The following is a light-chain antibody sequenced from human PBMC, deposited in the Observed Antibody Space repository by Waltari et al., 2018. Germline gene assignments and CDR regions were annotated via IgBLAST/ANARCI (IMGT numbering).Light chain of an antibody. CDR3: QQYNNWPWT. CDR2: GAS. V-gene: IGKV3-15*01. CDR1: QRVSSN. J-gene: IGKJ1*01. Sequence: EIVMTQSPATLSVSQGERATLSCRASQRVSSNLAWYQQKPGQAPRLLIYGASTRATGIPARFSGSGSGTEFTLTISSMQSEDFAVYYCQQYNNWPWTFGQGTKVEIK.